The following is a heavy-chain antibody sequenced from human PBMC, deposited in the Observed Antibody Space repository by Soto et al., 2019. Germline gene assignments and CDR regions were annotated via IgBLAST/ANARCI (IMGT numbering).Heavy chain of an antibody. V-gene: IGHV1-46*03. CDR2: INPSGGST. Sequence: QVQLVQSGAEVKKPGASVKVSCKASGYTFTSYYMHWVRQAPGQGLEWMGIINPSGGSTSYAQKFQGRVTMARDTSTNTVYMELSSLRSEDTAVYYCARESIVVVPAATYFDYWGQGTLVTVSS. D-gene: IGHD2-2*01. J-gene: IGHJ4*02. CDR3: ARESIVVVPAATYFDY. CDR1: GYTFTSYY.